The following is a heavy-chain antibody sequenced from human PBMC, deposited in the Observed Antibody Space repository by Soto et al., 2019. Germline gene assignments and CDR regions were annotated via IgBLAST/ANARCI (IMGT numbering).Heavy chain of an antibody. V-gene: IGHV1-69*02. CDR3: ASGSYSNYFDY. CDR2: IIPILGIA. J-gene: IGHJ4*02. D-gene: IGHD1-26*01. CDR1: GGTFSSYT. Sequence: QVQLVQSGAEVKKPGSSVKVSCKASGGTFSSYTISWVRQAPGQGLEWMGRIIPILGIANYAQKFQGRVTHTXXKATSTAYMELSSLRSEDTAVYYCASGSYSNYFDYWGQGTLVTVSS.